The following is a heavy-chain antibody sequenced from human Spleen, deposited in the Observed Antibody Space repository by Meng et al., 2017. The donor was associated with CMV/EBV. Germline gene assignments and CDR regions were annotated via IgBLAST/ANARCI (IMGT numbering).Heavy chain of an antibody. D-gene: IGHD3-3*01. V-gene: IGHV1-2*02. CDR2: IHPHRGDT. J-gene: IGHJ6*02. Sequence: ASVKVSCKASGYVFSSFAISWVRQAPGQGLEWMGWIHPHRGDTNYAQQFQGRVTLTRDTSINTGYMELSSLRSEDTAVYYCARVFWSGYPMGEGYYYYYYGMDVWGQGTTVTVSS. CDR1: GYVFSSFA. CDR3: ARVFWSGYPMGEGYYYYYYGMDV.